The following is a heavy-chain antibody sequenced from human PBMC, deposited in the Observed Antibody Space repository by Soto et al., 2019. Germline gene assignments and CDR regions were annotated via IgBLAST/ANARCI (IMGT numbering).Heavy chain of an antibody. CDR1: GGSISSSSYY. Sequence: SETLSLTCTVSGGSISSSSYYWGWIRQPPGKGLEWIGSIYYSGSTYYNPSLKSRVTISVDTSKNQFSLKLSSVTAADTAVYYCASYLRFLEWLSPLDYWGQGTLVTVSS. D-gene: IGHD3-3*01. CDR2: IYYSGST. J-gene: IGHJ4*02. CDR3: ASYLRFLEWLSPLDY. V-gene: IGHV4-39*01.